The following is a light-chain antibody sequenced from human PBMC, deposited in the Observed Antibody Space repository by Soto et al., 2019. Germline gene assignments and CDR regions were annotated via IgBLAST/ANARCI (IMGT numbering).Light chain of an antibody. Sequence: QSALTQPRSVSGSPGQSVTISCSGSSSDVGLYDYVSWYQQHPGRAPNLLIHEVTKRPSGVPDRFSGSKSGNTAFLTISGLQTDDEADYYCCSYAGSSTDVFGTGTKVTVL. V-gene: IGLV2-11*01. J-gene: IGLJ1*01. CDR1: SSDVGLYDY. CDR2: EVT. CDR3: CSYAGSSTDV.